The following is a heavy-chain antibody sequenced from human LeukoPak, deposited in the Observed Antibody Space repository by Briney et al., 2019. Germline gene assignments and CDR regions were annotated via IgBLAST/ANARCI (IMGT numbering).Heavy chain of an antibody. D-gene: IGHD4-17*01. V-gene: IGHV1-8*01. CDR1: GYTFTSYD. CDR3: ARGRGYGDYDDFDY. CDR2: MNPNSGNT. Sequence: ASVKVSCKAPGYTFTSYDINWVRQATGQGLEWMGWMNPNSGNTGYAQKFQGRVTMTRNTSISTAYMELSSLRSEDTAVYYCARGRGYGDYDDFDYWGQGTLVTVSS. J-gene: IGHJ4*02.